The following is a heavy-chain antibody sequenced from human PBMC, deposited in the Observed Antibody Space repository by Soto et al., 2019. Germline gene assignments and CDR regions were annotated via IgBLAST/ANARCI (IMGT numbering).Heavy chain of an antibody. V-gene: IGHV5-10-1*03. D-gene: IGHD5-18*01. Sequence: EVQLVQSGAEVKKPGESLRISCQASGYTFINYWISWVRQVPGKGLEWMGRVDPNDSYSNYSPSFQGHITTSADRSIVTAYVQWSSLKASDTAMYYRVRHKIYGYGAGAFDIWGQGTMVTVSS. J-gene: IGHJ3*02. CDR1: GYTFINYW. CDR2: VDPNDSYS. CDR3: VRHKIYGYGAGAFDI.